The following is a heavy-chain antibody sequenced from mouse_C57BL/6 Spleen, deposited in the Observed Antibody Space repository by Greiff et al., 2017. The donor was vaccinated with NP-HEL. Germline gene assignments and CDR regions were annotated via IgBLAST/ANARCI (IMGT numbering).Heavy chain of an antibody. CDR1: GYAFSSYW. D-gene: IGHD4-1*01. V-gene: IGHV1-80*01. CDR2: IYPGDGDT. Sequence: QVHVKQSGAELVKPGASVKISCKASGYAFSSYWMNWVKQRPGKGLEWIGQIYPGDGDTNYNGKFKGKATLTADKSSSTAYMQLSSLTSEDSAVYFCARGTGYYFDYWGQGTTLTVSS. CDR3: ARGTGYYFDY. J-gene: IGHJ2*01.